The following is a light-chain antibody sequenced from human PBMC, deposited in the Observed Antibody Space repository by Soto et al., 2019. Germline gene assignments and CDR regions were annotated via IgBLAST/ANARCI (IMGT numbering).Light chain of an antibody. CDR3: QQYDNLPPT. CDR2: DAS. J-gene: IGKJ5*01. V-gene: IGKV1-33*01. Sequence: DIQMTQSPSSMSASVRERVTLTCQASQDISNYLNWYQQKPGKAHKLLIYDASNLETGVPSRFSGSGSGTDVTLTISSLQPEESATDDGQQYDNLPPTFGRGRRLDI. CDR1: QDISNY.